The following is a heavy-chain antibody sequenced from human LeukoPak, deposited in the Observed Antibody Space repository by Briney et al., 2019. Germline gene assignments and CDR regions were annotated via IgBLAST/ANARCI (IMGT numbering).Heavy chain of an antibody. Sequence: GGSLRLSCAASGFTFSSYWMHWVRQAPGKGLVWVSRINPDGSDTSYADSVKGRFTISRDNAKNTLYLQMNTLRVDDTAIYFCARDRGWLFSYWGQGTLVTVSS. J-gene: IGHJ4*02. CDR1: GFTFSSYW. CDR3: ARDRGWLFSY. V-gene: IGHV3-74*01. D-gene: IGHD3-22*01. CDR2: INPDGSDT.